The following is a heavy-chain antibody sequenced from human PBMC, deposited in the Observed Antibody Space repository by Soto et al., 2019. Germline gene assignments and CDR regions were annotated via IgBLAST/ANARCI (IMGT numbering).Heavy chain of an antibody. Sequence: QLQLQESGPGLVKPSETLSLTCTVSGGSISSSSYYWGWIRQPPGKGLEWIGSIYYSGSNYYNPSLKSRVTISVDTSKNQFSLKLSSVTAADTAVYYCAMYGYSSSWTPPEHIDVWGKGTTVTVSS. CDR3: AMYGYSSSWTPPEHIDV. CDR1: GGSISSSSYY. J-gene: IGHJ6*03. CDR2: IYYSGSN. V-gene: IGHV4-39*01. D-gene: IGHD6-13*01.